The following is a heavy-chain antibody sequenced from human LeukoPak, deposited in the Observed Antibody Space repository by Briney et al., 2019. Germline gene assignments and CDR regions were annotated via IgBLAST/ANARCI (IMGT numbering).Heavy chain of an antibody. V-gene: IGHV1-2*06. Sequence: ASVKVSCKASGYTFINYYIHWVRQAPGQGLEWMGRINPVSGATNSAQKFQGRVTMTRDTSITTAYMDLGSLRSDDTAVYYCAITYVNNAFDIRGQGTMVTVSS. D-gene: IGHD3-10*02. CDR1: GYTFINYY. J-gene: IGHJ3*02. CDR3: AITYVNNAFDI. CDR2: INPVSGAT.